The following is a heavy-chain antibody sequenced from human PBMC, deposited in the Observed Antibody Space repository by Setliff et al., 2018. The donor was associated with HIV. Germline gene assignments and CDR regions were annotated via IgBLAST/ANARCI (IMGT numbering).Heavy chain of an antibody. CDR1: GGSISSGSYY. J-gene: IGHJ6*03. V-gene: IGHV4-61*09. D-gene: IGHD1-1*01. CDR2: IYTRGST. Sequence: SETLSLTCTVSGGSISSGSYYWSWIRQPAGKGLEWIGHIYTRGSTNYNPSLKSRVTISVATSKNQSSLQLSSVTAADTAVYYCARGNYYYYYYMYVWGKGTTFTVSS. CDR3: ARGNYYYYYYMYV.